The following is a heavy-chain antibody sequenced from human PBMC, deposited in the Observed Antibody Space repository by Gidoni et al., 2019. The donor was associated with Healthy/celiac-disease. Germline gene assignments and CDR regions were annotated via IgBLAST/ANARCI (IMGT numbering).Heavy chain of an antibody. D-gene: IGHD3-22*01. V-gene: IGHV3-9*01. CDR2: ISWNSGSI. Sequence: EVQLVESGGGLVQPGRSLRLSCAASGFTFDDYAMHWVRQAPGKGLEWVSGISWNSGSIGYADSVKGRFTISRDNAKNSLYLQMNSLRAEDTALYYCAKEWYYYDSSGYSTGPAFDIWGQGTMVTVSS. CDR1: GFTFDDYA. CDR3: AKEWYYYDSSGYSTGPAFDI. J-gene: IGHJ3*02.